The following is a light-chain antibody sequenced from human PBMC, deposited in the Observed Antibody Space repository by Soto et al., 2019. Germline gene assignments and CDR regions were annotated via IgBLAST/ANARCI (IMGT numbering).Light chain of an antibody. V-gene: IGLV2-14*01. Sequence: QSVLTQPASVSGSPGQSITISCTGTSSDVGHNKYVSWYQQYPGKVPKLLINKVSNRPSGVSNRFSGSKSGNTASLTVSGLQAEDEADYYCSSYAGSSNVFGTGTKVTVL. J-gene: IGLJ1*01. CDR2: KVS. CDR3: SSYAGSSNV. CDR1: SSDVGHNKY.